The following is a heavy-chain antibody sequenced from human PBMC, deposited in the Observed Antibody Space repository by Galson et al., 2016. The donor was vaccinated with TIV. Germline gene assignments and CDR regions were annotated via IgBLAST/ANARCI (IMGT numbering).Heavy chain of an antibody. CDR1: GFSLSTSGMR. CDR2: IDWDDDK. CDR3: ARTPEDHTDSRVGGYFDY. V-gene: IGHV2-70*04. J-gene: IGHJ4*02. D-gene: IGHD3-22*01. Sequence: PALVKPTQTLTLTCTFSGFSLSTSGMRVSWIRQPPGKALEWLARIDWDDDKFYSTSLRTRLTHSKDTSKKQVDLTMTHMDPVDTATSYCARTPEDHTDSRVGGYFDYWGQGILVTISS.